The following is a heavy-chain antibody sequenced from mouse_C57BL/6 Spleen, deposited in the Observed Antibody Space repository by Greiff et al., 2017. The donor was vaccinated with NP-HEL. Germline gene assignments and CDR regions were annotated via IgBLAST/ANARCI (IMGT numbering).Heavy chain of an antibody. CDR3: AELDTTVVTFDY. J-gene: IGHJ2*01. CDR2: IYPGDGDT. V-gene: IGHV1-82*01. Sequence: QVQLQQSGPELVKPGASVKISCKASGYAFSSSWMNWVKQRPGKGLEWIGRIYPGDGDTNYNGKFKGKATLTADKSSSTAYMQLSSLTSEDSAVYFCAELDTTVVTFDYWGQGTTLTVSS. D-gene: IGHD1-1*01. CDR1: GYAFSSSW.